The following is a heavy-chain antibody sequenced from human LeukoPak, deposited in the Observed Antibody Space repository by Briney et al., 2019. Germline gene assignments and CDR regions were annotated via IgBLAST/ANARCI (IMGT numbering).Heavy chain of an antibody. Sequence: SETLSLTCTVSGGSISSGGHYWSWIRQHPGKGLEWIGSIYFSGSVYYNPSLRSRVIISLDTSTKQLSLKLTSVTAADTAIYYCAKHNGGGIVSYVAPGPPDYFDHWGQGALVTVSS. V-gene: IGHV4-39*01. J-gene: IGHJ4*02. CDR2: IYFSGSV. D-gene: IGHD1-26*01. CDR3: AKHNGGGIVSYVAPGPPDYFDH. CDR1: GGSISSGGHY.